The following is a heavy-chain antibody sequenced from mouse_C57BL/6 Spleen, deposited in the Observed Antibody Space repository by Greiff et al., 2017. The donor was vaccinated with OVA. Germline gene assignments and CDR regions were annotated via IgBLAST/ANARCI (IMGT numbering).Heavy chain of an antibody. D-gene: IGHD1-1*01. Sequence: VKLQQPGAELVMPGASVKLSCKASGYTFTSYWMHWVKQRPGQGLEWIGEIDPSDSYTNYNQKFKGKSTLTVDKSSSTAYMQLSSLTSEDSAVYYCARSGYYGSSPYYFDYWGQGTTLTVSS. CDR1: GYTFTSYW. CDR3: ARSGYYGSSPYYFDY. CDR2: IDPSDSYT. V-gene: IGHV1-69*01. J-gene: IGHJ2*01.